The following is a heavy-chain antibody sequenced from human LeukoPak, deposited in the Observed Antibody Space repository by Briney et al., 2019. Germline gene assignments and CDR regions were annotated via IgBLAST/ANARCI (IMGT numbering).Heavy chain of an antibody. D-gene: IGHD3-9*01. Sequence: GGSLRLSCAASGFTFSDYYMSWIRQAPGEGLEWVSYISSSGSTIYYADSVKGRFTISRDNAKNSLYLQMNSLRAEDTAVYYCARSLRNYILTGYYLDYWGQGTLVTVSS. J-gene: IGHJ4*02. V-gene: IGHV3-11*01. CDR3: ARSLRNYILTGYYLDY. CDR2: ISSSGSTI. CDR1: GFTFSDYY.